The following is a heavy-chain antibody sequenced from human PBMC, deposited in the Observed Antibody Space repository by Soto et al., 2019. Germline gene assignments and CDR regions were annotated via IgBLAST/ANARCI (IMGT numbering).Heavy chain of an antibody. V-gene: IGHV4-4*02. CDR3: ARTTVTTNYYYYYMDV. CDR1: SDSISSSNW. D-gene: IGHD4-17*01. CDR2: IYHSGST. J-gene: IGHJ6*03. Sequence: SETLSLTCAVSSDSISSSNWWSWVRQPPGKGLEWIGEIYHSGSTNYNPSLKGRVTISVDKSKNQFSLNLSSVTAADTAVYYCARTTVTTNYYYYYMDVWGKGTTVTVSS.